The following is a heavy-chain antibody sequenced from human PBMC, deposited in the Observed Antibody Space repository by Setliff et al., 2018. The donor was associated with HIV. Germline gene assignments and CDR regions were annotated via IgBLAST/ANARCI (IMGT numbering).Heavy chain of an antibody. CDR3: ARGIGPLPNWENFYYSMDV. V-gene: IGHV4-39*01. CDR1: GGSISSSNYY. J-gene: IGHJ6*03. CDR2: IYYSGST. Sequence: SETLSLTCTVSGGSISSSNYYWGWIRQPPGKGLEWIGSIYYSGSTYSNPSLKSRVTISADTSKNQISLKLNSVTAADTAVYYCARGIGPLPNWENFYYSMDVWGKGTTVTVSS. D-gene: IGHD1-26*01.